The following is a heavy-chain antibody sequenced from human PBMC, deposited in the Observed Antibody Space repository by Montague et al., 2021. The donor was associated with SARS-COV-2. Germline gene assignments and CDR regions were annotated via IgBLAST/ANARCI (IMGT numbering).Heavy chain of an antibody. CDR2: IYYSGST. CDR1: GGSISSYY. J-gene: IGHJ4*02. Sequence: SETLSLTCTVSGGSISSYYWSWIRQPPGKGLEWIGYIYYSGSTNYNPSLKSRVTISVDTSKNQFSLKLSSVTAADTAVYYCARRALGYCSGGGCYSGFDYWGQETLVTVSS. V-gene: IGHV4-59*08. CDR3: ARRALGYCSGGGCYSGFDY. D-gene: IGHD2-15*01.